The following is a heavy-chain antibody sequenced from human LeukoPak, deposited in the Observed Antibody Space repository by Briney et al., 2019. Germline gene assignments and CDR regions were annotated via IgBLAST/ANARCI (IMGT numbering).Heavy chain of an antibody. Sequence: SETLSLTCTVSGGSISNYYWSWIRQPAGKGLEWIGRIYSSGSTNYNPSLKSRVTMSVDTSKNQFSLKLSSVTAADTAVYYCAKKSAAGTGYDYWGQGTLVTVSS. CDR1: GGSISNYY. J-gene: IGHJ4*02. CDR3: AKKSAAGTGYDY. V-gene: IGHV4-4*07. D-gene: IGHD6-13*01. CDR2: IYSSGST.